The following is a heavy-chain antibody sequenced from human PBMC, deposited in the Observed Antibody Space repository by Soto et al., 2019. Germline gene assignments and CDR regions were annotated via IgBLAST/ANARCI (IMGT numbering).Heavy chain of an antibody. J-gene: IGHJ4*02. D-gene: IGHD5-18*01. CDR1: GYTFTSYG. Sequence: ASVKVSCKASGYTFTSYGISWVRQAPGQGLEWMGWISAYNGNTNYAQKLQGRVTMTTDTSTSTAYMELRSLRSDDTAVYYCARLVRDVDTAMVSDYWGQGTLVTVSS. CDR3: ARLVRDVDTAMVSDY. CDR2: ISAYNGNT. V-gene: IGHV1-18*01.